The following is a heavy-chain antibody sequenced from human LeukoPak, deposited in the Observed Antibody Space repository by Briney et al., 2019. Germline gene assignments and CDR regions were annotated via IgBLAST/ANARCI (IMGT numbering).Heavy chain of an antibody. D-gene: IGHD6-13*01. V-gene: IGHV3-7*01. CDR1: GFTFSNHW. J-gene: IGHJ4*02. CDR2: IKPGGSEA. Sequence: PGGCLRLSCAASGFTFSNHWMSWVRQAPGKGLEWVANIKPGGSEAYYVDSVKGRFTISRDNGKNSLYLQMNSLRVEDTAVYYCARDSRGSSWFFDYWGQGALVTVSS. CDR3: ARDSRGSSWFFDY.